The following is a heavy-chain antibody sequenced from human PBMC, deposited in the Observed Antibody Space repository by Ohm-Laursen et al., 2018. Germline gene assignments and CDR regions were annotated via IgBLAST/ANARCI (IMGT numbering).Heavy chain of an antibody. CDR3: AKEMTTVTHFDF. J-gene: IGHJ4*02. Sequence: SLRLSCAASGFTFSSYGMHWVRQAPGKGLEWVSAIRGSGDSTYYADSVKGRFTISRDNSKNTLYLQMNSLRAEDTAVYYCAKEMTTVTHFDFWGQGSLVTVSS. D-gene: IGHD4-17*01. V-gene: IGHV3-23*01. CDR1: GFTFSSYG. CDR2: IRGSGDST.